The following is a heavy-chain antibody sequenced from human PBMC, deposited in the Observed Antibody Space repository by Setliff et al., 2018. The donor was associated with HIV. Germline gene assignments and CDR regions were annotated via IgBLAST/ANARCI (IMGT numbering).Heavy chain of an antibody. CDR3: ARDPPGYGDSNDY. CDR2: IYYSGRA. V-gene: IGHV4-39*07. D-gene: IGHD4-17*01. CDR1: GASIRNGFYY. Sequence: SETLSLTCTASGASIRNGFYYWHWIRQPPGKGLEWIGSIYYSGRAHYKSSLKSRVTISIDTSKNQLSLRLHSVTAADTAVYYCARDPPGYGDSNDYWGQGTLVTVS. J-gene: IGHJ4*02.